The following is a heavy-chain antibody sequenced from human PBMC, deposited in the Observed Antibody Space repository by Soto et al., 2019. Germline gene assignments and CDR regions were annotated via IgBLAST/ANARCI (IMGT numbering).Heavy chain of an antibody. CDR3: AREIRGYSGYVSYYGMDV. J-gene: IGHJ6*02. V-gene: IGHV4-30-4*01. CDR2: IYYSGST. CDR1: GGSISSGDYY. D-gene: IGHD5-12*01. Sequence: PAETLSLTCTVSGGSISSGDYYWSWIRQPPGKGLEWIGYIYYSGSTYYNPSLKSRVTISVDTSKNQFSLKLSSVTAADTAVYYCAREIRGYSGYVSYYGMDVWGQGTTVTVSS.